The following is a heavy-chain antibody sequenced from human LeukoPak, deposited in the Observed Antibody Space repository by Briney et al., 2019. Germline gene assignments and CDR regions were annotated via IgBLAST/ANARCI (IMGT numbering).Heavy chain of an antibody. Sequence: PGGTLTLSCAASGFTFSSYWMHWVRHAPGKGLVWVSRISSDWSSTDYADSVKGRFTISRDNAKNTLSLQMPRLRAEDTAVYCCARGKYTAKDYWGQGTLVTVSS. J-gene: IGHJ4*02. D-gene: IGHD5-18*01. CDR3: ARGKYTAKDY. CDR2: ISSDWSST. CDR1: GFTFSSYW. V-gene: IGHV3-74*01.